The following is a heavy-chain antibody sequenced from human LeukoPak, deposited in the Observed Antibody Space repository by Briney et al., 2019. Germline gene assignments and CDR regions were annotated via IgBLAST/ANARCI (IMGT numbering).Heavy chain of an antibody. CDR3: ARVRRFLNGGVAGIDY. CDR1: GYTFTTFA. J-gene: IGHJ4*02. V-gene: IGHV7-4-1*02. D-gene: IGHD3-3*01. CDR2: INTNTANP. Sequence: ASVQVSCKASGYTFTTFALIWVRQAAGQGLEWMGWINTNTANPTYAQAFTGRFVLSLDTSVSTSYLQISSLKTEDTAVYYCARVRRFLNGGVAGIDYWGQGSLVTVSS.